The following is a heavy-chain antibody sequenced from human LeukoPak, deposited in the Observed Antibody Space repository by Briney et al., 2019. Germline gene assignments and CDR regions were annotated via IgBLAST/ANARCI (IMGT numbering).Heavy chain of an antibody. CDR2: IYYSGSI. CDR1: GGSFSGYY. V-gene: IGHV4-59*01. D-gene: IGHD6-13*01. CDR3: ARTRSSTWHLLDY. J-gene: IGHJ4*02. Sequence: PSETLSLTCAVYGGSFSGYYWSWIRQPPGKGLEWIGYIYYSGSINYNPSLESRVTISVDTSKNQFSLKLTSVTAADTAVYYCARTRSSTWHLLDYWGQGTLVTVSS.